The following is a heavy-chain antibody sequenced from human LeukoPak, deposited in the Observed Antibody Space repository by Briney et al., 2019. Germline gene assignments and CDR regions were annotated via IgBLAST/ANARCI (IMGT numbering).Heavy chain of an antibody. CDR1: GFPFSNAW. CDR3: TTAAAADNFDS. V-gene: IGHV3-15*01. D-gene: IGHD6-13*01. CDR2: IKTKTDGGTT. J-gene: IGHJ4*02. Sequence: SGGSVRLPCALSGFPFSNAWMRWVRQPPGKGREWVGRIKTKTDGGTTDYAAHVQGRFTISRDDSKNTLYLQMNSLKSEDGAVYFCTTAAAADNFDSWGEGTLVTVSS.